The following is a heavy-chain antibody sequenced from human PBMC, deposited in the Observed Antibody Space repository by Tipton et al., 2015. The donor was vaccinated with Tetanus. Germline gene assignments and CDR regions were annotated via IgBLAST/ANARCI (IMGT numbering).Heavy chain of an antibody. V-gene: IGHV3-7*01. Sequence: GSLRLSCAASGFTFSQFAMTWVRQAPGKGLEWVANIKYDESEKYYVDSVKGRFTISRDNAKNSLYLQMNSLGVDDTAVYYCARGMSFDPWGQGTLVTVSS. CDR1: GFTFSQFA. CDR2: IKYDESEK. CDR3: ARGMSFDP. J-gene: IGHJ5*02.